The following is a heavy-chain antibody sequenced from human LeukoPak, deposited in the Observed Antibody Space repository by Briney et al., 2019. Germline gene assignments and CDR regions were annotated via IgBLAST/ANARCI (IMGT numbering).Heavy chain of an antibody. J-gene: IGHJ4*02. Sequence: GGSLRLSCAASGFTFSNYWMNWVRQAPGKGPEWVAIIKKDGSEKYYVDSVKGRFTISRDNPKNTLYLQMNSLRAEDTAVYFCAKRGVVIRVILVGFHKEAYYFDSWGQGALVTVSS. CDR1: GFTFSNYW. D-gene: IGHD3-22*01. V-gene: IGHV3-7*03. CDR2: IKKDGSEK. CDR3: AKRGVVIRVILVGFHKEAYYFDS.